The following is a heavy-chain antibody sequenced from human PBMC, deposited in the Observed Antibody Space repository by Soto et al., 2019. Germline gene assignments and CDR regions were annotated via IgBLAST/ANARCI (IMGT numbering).Heavy chain of an antibody. CDR2: ISYDGSNK. Sequence: GGSLRLSCAASGFTFSSYGMHWVRQAPGKGLEWVAVISYDGSNKYYADSVKGRFTISRDNSKNTLYLQMNSLRADDTAVYYCAKDRSSSYYYYYGMDIWGQGTTVTVSS. CDR1: GFTFSSYG. CDR3: AKDRSSSYYYYYGMDI. V-gene: IGHV3-30*18. D-gene: IGHD6-6*01. J-gene: IGHJ6*02.